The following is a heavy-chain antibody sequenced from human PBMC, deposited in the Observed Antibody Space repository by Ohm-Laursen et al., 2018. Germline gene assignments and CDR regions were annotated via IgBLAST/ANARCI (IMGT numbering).Heavy chain of an antibody. V-gene: IGHV3-7*03. J-gene: IGHJ4*02. CDR3: ARDFQDSSGWTFDY. Sequence: SLRLSCAASGFTFSNYWMTWARQAPGKGLEWVANIKQDGSEKYYVDSVKGRFTISRDNAKNPLYLQMNSLRVEDTAVYYCARDFQDSSGWTFDYWGQGTLVTVSS. CDR1: GFTFSNYW. CDR2: IKQDGSEK. D-gene: IGHD6-19*01.